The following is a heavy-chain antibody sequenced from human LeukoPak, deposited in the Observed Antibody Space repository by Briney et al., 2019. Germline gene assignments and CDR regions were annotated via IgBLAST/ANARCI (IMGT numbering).Heavy chain of an antibody. Sequence: GESLRISCKGSGYSFTNYWIGWVCQMPDKGLEWMGIIYPGDSVTRYSPSFRGQVSISVDKSINTAYLQWNSLKASDSAMYYCARQADGDKPRDFWGQGTLVTVSS. CDR1: GYSFTNYW. J-gene: IGHJ4*02. D-gene: IGHD5-24*01. V-gene: IGHV5-51*01. CDR2: IYPGDSVT. CDR3: ARQADGDKPRDF.